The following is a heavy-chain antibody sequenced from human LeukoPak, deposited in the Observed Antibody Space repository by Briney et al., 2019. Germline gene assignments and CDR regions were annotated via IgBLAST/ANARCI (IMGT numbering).Heavy chain of an antibody. D-gene: IGHD3-3*01. CDR3: AKIPDYDFWNEVSSSFDS. V-gene: IGHV3-23*01. J-gene: IGHJ4*02. Sequence: GGSLRLSCSVSGFTFTDYGMSWVRQAPGMGLEWVSTINGGGPRTYYADSVKGRFTISRDNSNTTLYLQMNNLRPEDTAMYFCAKIPDYDFWNEVSSSFDSWGQGTLVTVSS. CDR1: GFTFTDYG. CDR2: INGGGPRT.